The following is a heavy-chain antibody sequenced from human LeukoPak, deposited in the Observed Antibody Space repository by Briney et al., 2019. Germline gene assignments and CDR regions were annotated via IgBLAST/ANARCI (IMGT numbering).Heavy chain of an antibody. J-gene: IGHJ4*02. V-gene: IGHV4-4*07. Sequence: SETLSLTCTVSGGSIRGYYWSWIRQPAGKRLEWIGRYYASGGTNYNPSLKSRVTMSVDTSKSQFSLKLSSVTAADTAVYYCARDDSPITTVTTFAYWGQGILVTVSS. CDR1: GGSIRGYY. D-gene: IGHD4-11*01. CDR2: YYASGGT. CDR3: ARDDSPITTVTTFAY.